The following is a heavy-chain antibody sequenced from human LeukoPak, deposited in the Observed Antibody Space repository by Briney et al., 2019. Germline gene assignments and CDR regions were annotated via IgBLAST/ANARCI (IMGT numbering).Heavy chain of an antibody. V-gene: IGHV3-33*01. Sequence: GGSLRLSCAACGFTFSDYGMHWVRQAPGKGLEWVALLWYDGANKNYADSVKGRFIISRYNSKNTLYPQINSLRAEDTALYYCARDPSGSWNDVGTFDSWGQGTLVSVSS. CDR3: ARDPSGSWNDVGTFDS. CDR2: LWYDGANK. CDR1: GFTFSDYG. D-gene: IGHD3-10*01. J-gene: IGHJ4*02.